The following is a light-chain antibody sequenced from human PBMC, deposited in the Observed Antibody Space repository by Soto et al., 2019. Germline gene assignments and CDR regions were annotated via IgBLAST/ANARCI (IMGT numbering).Light chain of an antibody. V-gene: IGLV6-57*03. J-gene: IGLJ3*02. Sequence: NFMLTQPHPVSESPGKTVTISCTRSSGSIASSFVQWYQQRPGGAPTALIYEDYQRPSGVPDRFSGSTDRSSNSAALTISGLKTEDEADYFCQSYDINSHVVMFGGGTKLTVL. CDR1: SGSIASSF. CDR3: QSYDINSHVVM. CDR2: EDY.